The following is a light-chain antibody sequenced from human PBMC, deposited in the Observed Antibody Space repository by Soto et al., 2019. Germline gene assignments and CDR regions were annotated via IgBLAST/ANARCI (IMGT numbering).Light chain of an antibody. CDR3: QQSYSTPLT. J-gene: IGKJ4*01. CDR1: QSVSSY. CDR2: AAS. Sequence: DIPMTQSPSSLSASVGDRVTITCRASQSVSSYVNWYQQKPGRAPKLLIYAASSLQSGVPSRFSGSGSGTDFTLTISSLQPEDFATYYCQQSYSTPLTFGGGTKVEIK. V-gene: IGKV1-39*01.